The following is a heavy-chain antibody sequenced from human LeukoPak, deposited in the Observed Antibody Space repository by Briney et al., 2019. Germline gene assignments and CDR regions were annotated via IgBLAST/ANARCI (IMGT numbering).Heavy chain of an antibody. J-gene: IGHJ3*02. CDR3: TTGTGDDCGGDCYSVGLDAFDI. Sequence: GGSLRLSCAASGFTFSNAWMSWVRQAPGKGLEWVGRIKSKTDGGTTDYAAPVKGRFTISRDDSKNTLYLQMNSLKTEDTAVYYCTTGTGDDCGGDCYSVGLDAFDIWGQGTMVTVSS. CDR1: GFTFSNAW. D-gene: IGHD2-21*02. CDR2: IKSKTDGGTT. V-gene: IGHV3-15*01.